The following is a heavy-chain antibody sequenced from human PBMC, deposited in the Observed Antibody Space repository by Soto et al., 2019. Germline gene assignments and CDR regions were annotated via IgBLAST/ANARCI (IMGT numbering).Heavy chain of an antibody. CDR3: ARDGGVVAASIPYYYYYGMDV. D-gene: IGHD2-15*01. V-gene: IGHV3-48*03. Sequence: GGSLRLSCAASGFTFSSYEMNWVRQSPGQGLEWVSYISSSGSTIYYADSVKGRFTISRDNAKNSLYLQMNSLRAEDTAVYYCARDGGVVAASIPYYYYYGMDVWGQGTTVTVSS. CDR1: GFTFSSYE. J-gene: IGHJ6*02. CDR2: ISSSGSTI.